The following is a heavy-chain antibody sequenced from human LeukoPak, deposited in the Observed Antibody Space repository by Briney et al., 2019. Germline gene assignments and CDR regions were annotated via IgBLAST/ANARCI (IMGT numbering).Heavy chain of an antibody. CDR3: ARGSGAVAGHYYYYYMDV. CDR2: IYHSGST. D-gene: IGHD6-19*01. CDR1: GGSISSSNW. Sequence: PSETLSLTCAVSGGSISSSNWWGWVRQPPGKGLEWIGEIYHSGSTNYNPSLKSRVTISVDKSKNQFSLKLSSVTAADTAVYYCARGSGAVAGHYYYYYMDVWGKGTTVTVSS. J-gene: IGHJ6*03. V-gene: IGHV4-4*02.